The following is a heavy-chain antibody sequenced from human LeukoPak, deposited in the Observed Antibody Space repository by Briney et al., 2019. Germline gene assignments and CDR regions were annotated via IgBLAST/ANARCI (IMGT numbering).Heavy chain of an antibody. CDR3: ARYGSGTYPRFDY. Sequence: SETLCLTCTVSGGSISGYYWSWIRQPPGKGLEWIGYIYYSGSTNYNPSPQSRVTISVDTSKNQFSLNLSSVTAADTAVYYCARYGSGTYPRFDYWGRGTLVTVSS. V-gene: IGHV4-59*08. D-gene: IGHD3-10*01. J-gene: IGHJ4*02. CDR1: GGSISGYY. CDR2: IYYSGST.